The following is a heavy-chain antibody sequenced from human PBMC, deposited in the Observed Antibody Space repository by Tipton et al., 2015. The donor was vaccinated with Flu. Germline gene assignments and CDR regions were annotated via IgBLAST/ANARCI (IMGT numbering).Heavy chain of an antibody. D-gene: IGHD7-27*01. J-gene: IGHJ4*02. CDR2: ISSSGSTI. Sequence: EASGFTFSSYEMNWVRQAPGKGLEWLSYISSSGSTISYADSVRGRFTISRDNAKNSLYLQLNSLRAEDTAVYYCASLTGDDYWGQGDLVTVSS. V-gene: IGHV3-48*03. CDR3: ASLTGDDY. CDR1: GFTFSSYE.